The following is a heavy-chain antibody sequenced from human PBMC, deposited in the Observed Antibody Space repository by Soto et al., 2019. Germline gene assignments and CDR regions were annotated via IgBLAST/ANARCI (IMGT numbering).Heavy chain of an antibody. Sequence: SETLSLTCTVSGGSVSSNSYSWGWIRQSPGKGLEWIGTIYSSENTYYNPSLLSRVTISVDTSKNEFSLRLSSVTAADTAVYYCASMNLDYWGQGTLVTVSS. CDR2: IYSSENT. V-gene: IGHV4-39*01. CDR1: GGSVSSNSYS. CDR3: ASMNLDY. D-gene: IGHD3-16*01. J-gene: IGHJ4*02.